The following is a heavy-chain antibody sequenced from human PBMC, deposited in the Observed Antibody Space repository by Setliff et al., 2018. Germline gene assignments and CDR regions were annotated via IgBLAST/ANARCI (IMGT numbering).Heavy chain of an antibody. V-gene: IGHV4-30-4*08. J-gene: IGHJ3*02. CDR3: ARRLRESHAFHI. CDR1: GGSIGSDDNY. CDR2: IHNSGTA. D-gene: IGHD2-15*01. Sequence: SETLSLTCTVSGGSIGSDDNYWSWIRLPPGKGLEWIGYIHNSGTAYYNPSLRSRLTISVDTSKNQFSLKLNSVTAADTAVYYCARRLRESHAFHIWGQGTLVTVS.